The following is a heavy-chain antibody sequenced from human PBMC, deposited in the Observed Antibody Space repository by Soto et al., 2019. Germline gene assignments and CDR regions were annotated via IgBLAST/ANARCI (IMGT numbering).Heavy chain of an antibody. CDR1: GFTFSSYA. J-gene: IGHJ4*02. Sequence: EVQLLESGGGLVQPGGSLRLSCAASGFTFSSYAMSWVRQAPGKGLEWVSAISGSGGSTYYADSVKGRFTISRDNSKNTLYLKMNSLRAEDTAVYYCAKGVSVSIAARGLAGNYWGQGTLVTVSS. CDR3: AKGVSVSIAARGLAGNY. V-gene: IGHV3-23*01. CDR2: ISGSGGST. D-gene: IGHD6-6*01.